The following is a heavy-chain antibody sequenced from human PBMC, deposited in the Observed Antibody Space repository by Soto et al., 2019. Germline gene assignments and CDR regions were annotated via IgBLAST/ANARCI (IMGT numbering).Heavy chain of an antibody. V-gene: IGHV1-69*12. J-gene: IGHJ6*01. D-gene: IGHD3-3*02. CDR3: ARDKDRQQLGGNYYYIMDV. CDR1: GGTFRTSA. Sequence: QVQLVQSGAEVKKPGSSVKVSCKTSGGTFRTSAISWVRQATGQGLEWMGGIMPVFPTPDYAQKFQGRVTITADESTGPAYMELSSLRSEDTAVYYCARDKDRQQLGGNYYYIMDVWGQGTTVTVSS. CDR2: IMPVFPTP.